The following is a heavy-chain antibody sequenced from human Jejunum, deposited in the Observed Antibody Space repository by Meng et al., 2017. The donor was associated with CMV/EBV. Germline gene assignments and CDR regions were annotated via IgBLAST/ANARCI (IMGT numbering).Heavy chain of an antibody. V-gene: IGHV3-74*01. D-gene: IGHD5-12*01. CDR1: GFTFSNYW. CDR2: INSDGSDT. J-gene: IGHJ4*02. Sequence: EVQLVESXGGLVQPRXSLRLSXEASGFTFSNYWMHWVRQVPGKGLVWVSHINSDGSDTSYADSVKGRFTISRDDAKNTVYLQMNSLRAEDTAMYYCIRATRAKWPFFDYWGQGTLVTVSS. CDR3: IRATRAKWPFFDY.